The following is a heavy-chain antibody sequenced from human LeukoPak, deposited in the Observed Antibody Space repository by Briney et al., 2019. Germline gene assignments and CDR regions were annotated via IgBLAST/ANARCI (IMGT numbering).Heavy chain of an antibody. Sequence: PGGSLRLSCAASGFTFRSYGMSWVRQAPGKGLEWVSAISGSGGSTYYADSVKGRFTISRDNSKNTLDLQMNSLRAEDTAVYYCAKAGRGYSSSWYVSNPKYYYYYLDVWGKGTTVTVSS. D-gene: IGHD6-13*01. CDR2: ISGSGGST. CDR1: GFTFRSYG. J-gene: IGHJ6*03. CDR3: AKAGRGYSSSWYVSNPKYYYYYLDV. V-gene: IGHV3-23*01.